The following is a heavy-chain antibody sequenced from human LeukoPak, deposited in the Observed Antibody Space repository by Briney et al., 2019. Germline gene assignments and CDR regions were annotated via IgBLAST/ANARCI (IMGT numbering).Heavy chain of an antibody. D-gene: IGHD4-23*01. CDR3: AREDGGTLGY. Sequence: EASVKVSCKASGGTFGSYAISWVRQAPVQGLEWMGGIIPIFGTANYAQKFQGRVTIAADESTSTAYMELGSLRSEDTAVYYCAREDGGTLGYWGQGTLVTVSS. CDR2: IIPIFGTA. CDR1: GGTFGSYA. J-gene: IGHJ4*02. V-gene: IGHV1-69*13.